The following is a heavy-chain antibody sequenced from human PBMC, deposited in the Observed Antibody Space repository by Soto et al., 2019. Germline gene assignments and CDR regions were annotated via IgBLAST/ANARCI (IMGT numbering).Heavy chain of an antibody. CDR2: IYYSGST. D-gene: IGHD3-10*01. Sequence: SETLSLTCTVSGGSISSSSYYWGWIRQPPGKGLEWIGSIYYSGSTYYNPSLKSRVTISVDTSKNQFSLKLSSVTAADTAVYYCARHLGIYGSGSFWDPSDWFDPWGQVTLVTVS. V-gene: IGHV4-39*01. CDR1: GGSISSSSYY. J-gene: IGHJ5*02. CDR3: ARHLGIYGSGSFWDPSDWFDP.